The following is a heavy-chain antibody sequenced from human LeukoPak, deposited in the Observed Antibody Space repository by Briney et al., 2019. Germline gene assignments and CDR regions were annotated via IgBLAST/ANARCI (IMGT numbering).Heavy chain of an antibody. D-gene: IGHD5-24*01. V-gene: IGHV3-23*01. CDR2: ISGSGGST. CDR1: GFTFSSYG. J-gene: IGHJ4*02. Sequence: GGSLRLSCSGSGFTFSSYGMSWVRQAPGKGLEWVSAISGSGGSTYYADSVKGRFTISRDNSKSTLFLQMNSLRAEDTAVYYCAKDPRVGSRVATPCHWGQGTLVTVSS. CDR3: AKDPRVGSRVATPCH.